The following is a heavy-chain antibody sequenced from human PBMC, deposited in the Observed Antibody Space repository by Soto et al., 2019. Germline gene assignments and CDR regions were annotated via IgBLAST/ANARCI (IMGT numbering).Heavy chain of an antibody. CDR2: ISPNNRNT. D-gene: IGHD5-12*01. Sequence: ASVKVSCKASGYTFSTYGISWVRQAPGLGLEWMGWISPNNRNTNYAQTLQGRVTLTTDTSTRTAYMELRSLRSDDTAVYYCARDETWMANDQYFQHWGQGTLVTVPQ. V-gene: IGHV1-18*01. CDR3: ARDETWMANDQYFQH. CDR1: GYTFSTYG. J-gene: IGHJ1*01.